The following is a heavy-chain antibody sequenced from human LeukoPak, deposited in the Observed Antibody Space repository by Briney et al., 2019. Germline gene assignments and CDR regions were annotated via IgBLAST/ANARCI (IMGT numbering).Heavy chain of an antibody. CDR2: ISSDGSIT. V-gene: IGHV3-74*01. CDR3: AREIMVSREWYFDL. CDR1: GFTFSTYW. Sequence: GGSLRLSCAASGFTFSTYWMHWVRQAPGKGLVWVSRISSDGSITCYADSVKGRFTISRDNAKNTLYLQMNSLRVEDTAVYFCAREIMVSREWYFDLGGRGTLVTVAS. D-gene: IGHD2-21*01. J-gene: IGHJ2*01.